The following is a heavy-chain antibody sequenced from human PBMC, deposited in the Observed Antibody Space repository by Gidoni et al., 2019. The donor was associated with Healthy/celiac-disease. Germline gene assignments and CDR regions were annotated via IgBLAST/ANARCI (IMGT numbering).Heavy chain of an antibody. D-gene: IGHD3-3*01. CDR2: ISSNGGST. Sequence: EVQLVESGGGLVQPGGSMRLSCSASGFTFRSYAMHWVRQAPGKGLEYVSAISSNGGSTYYADSVKGRFTISRDNSKNTLYLQMSSLRAEDTAVYYCVKSRVSIFGVVIIHDAFDIWGQGTMVTVSS. V-gene: IGHV3-64D*06. CDR1: GFTFRSYA. J-gene: IGHJ3*02. CDR3: VKSRVSIFGVVIIHDAFDI.